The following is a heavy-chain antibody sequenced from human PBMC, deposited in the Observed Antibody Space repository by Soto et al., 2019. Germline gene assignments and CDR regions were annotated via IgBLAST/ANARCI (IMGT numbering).Heavy chain of an antibody. D-gene: IGHD3-16*01. CDR1: RVSMSDYF. J-gene: IGHJ4*02. V-gene: IGHV4-59*01. CDR2: IYYSGST. Sequence: PSETLSLTCTVSRVSMSDYFWSWIRQPPGKGLEWIGYIYYSGSTNYNPSLKSRVTISVDTSKNQFSLKLSSVTAADTAVYYCARRYGGNFDYWGQGTLVTVSS. CDR3: ARRYGGNFDY.